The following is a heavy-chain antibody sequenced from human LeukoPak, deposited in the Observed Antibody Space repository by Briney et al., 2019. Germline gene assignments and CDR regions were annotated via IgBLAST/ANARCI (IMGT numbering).Heavy chain of an antibody. Sequence: ASVKVSCKASGYTITNNYMHWVRQAPGQGLEWMGWINTNTGNPTYAQGFTGRFVFSLDTSVSTAYLQISSLKAEDTAVYYCARDRTLFDYWGQGTLVTVSS. J-gene: IGHJ4*02. CDR3: ARDRTLFDY. CDR1: GYTITNNY. V-gene: IGHV7-4-1*02. CDR2: INTNTGNP.